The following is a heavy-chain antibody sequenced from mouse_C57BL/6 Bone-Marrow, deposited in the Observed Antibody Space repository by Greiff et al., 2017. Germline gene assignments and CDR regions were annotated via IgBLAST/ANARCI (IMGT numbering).Heavy chain of an antibody. Sequence: QVQLQQSGPELVKPGASVKISCKASGYAFSSSWMNWVKQRPGKGLEWIGRIYPGDGDTNYNGKFKGKATLTADKSSSTAYMQLSSLTSEDSAVYFCARSGGYYGSSYVDYWGQGTTLTVSS. CDR2: IYPGDGDT. J-gene: IGHJ2*01. D-gene: IGHD1-1*01. CDR1: GYAFSSSW. V-gene: IGHV1-82*01. CDR3: ARSGGYYGSSYVDY.